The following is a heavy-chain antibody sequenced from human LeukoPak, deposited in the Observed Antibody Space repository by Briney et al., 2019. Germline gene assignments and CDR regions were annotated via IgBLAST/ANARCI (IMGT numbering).Heavy chain of an antibody. CDR3: ARDRDWGFGMDY. D-gene: IGHD7-27*01. CDR2: IWYDGSNK. Sequence: PGGSLRLSCAASGFTFSSYGMHWVRQAPGKGLEGVAVIWYDGSNKYYADSVKGRFTISRDNSKNTLYLQMNSLRAEDTAVYYCARDRDWGFGMDYWGQGTLVTVSS. CDR1: GFTFSSYG. V-gene: IGHV3-33*01. J-gene: IGHJ4*02.